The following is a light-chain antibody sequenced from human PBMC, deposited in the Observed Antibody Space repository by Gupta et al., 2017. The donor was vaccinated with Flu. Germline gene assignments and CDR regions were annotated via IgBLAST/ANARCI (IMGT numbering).Light chain of an antibody. J-gene: IGLJ3*02. CDR1: SSDIGGYNY. CDR2: DVT. V-gene: IGLV2-11*01. CDR3: CSYAGSYTFWV. Sequence: QSALTQPRSVSGSPGQSVTISCTGSSSDIGGYNYVSWYQQYPGKAPNLMIYDVTKRPSGVPDRFSGSKSGNTASLTISGLQADDEADYYCCSYAGSYTFWVFGGGTKLTVL.